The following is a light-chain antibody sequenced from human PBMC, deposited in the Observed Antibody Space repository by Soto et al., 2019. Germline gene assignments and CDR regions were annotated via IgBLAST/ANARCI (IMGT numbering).Light chain of an antibody. CDR2: AAS. J-gene: IGKJ4*01. CDR3: QQYGSSPGALT. CDR1: QSVSSSF. V-gene: IGKV3-20*01. Sequence: EIVLTQSPGTLSLSPGESATLSCRASQSVSSSFLAWYQQKPGQAPRLLIYAASSRATGIPDRFSGSGSGTAFTLTISRLEPEDFAVYYCQQYGSSPGALTFGGGTKVEIK.